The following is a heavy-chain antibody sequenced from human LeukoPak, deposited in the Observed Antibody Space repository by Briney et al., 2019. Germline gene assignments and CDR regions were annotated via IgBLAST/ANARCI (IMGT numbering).Heavy chain of an antibody. J-gene: IGHJ2*01. CDR2: IYYSGST. D-gene: IGHD6-13*01. V-gene: IGHV4-59*01. CDR3: ARDSSSWYYWYFDL. CDR1: GGSISSYY. Sequence: SETLSLTCTVSGGSISSYYWSWIRQPPGKGLEWIGYIYYSGSTNYNPSLKSRVTISVDTSKNQFSLKLSSETAADTAVYYCARDSSSWYYWYFDLWGRGTLVTVSS.